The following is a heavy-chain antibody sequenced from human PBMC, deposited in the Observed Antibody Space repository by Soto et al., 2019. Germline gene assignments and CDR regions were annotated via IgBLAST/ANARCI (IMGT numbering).Heavy chain of an antibody. V-gene: IGHV4-4*02. J-gene: IGHJ4*02. CDR2: IYHSGST. CDR3: VPSLNDHFCTDGGRHYSLDY. Sequence: PSETLSLTCAVSGGSISSSYWWNWVRQPPGKGLEWIGIIYHSGSTNYYPSLKNRVTISVDKTNNQLSLRLRSVTAADTAVYFCVPSLNDHFCTDGGRHYSLDYWAQEFLVTVST. D-gene: IGHD3-3*02. CDR1: GGSISSSYW.